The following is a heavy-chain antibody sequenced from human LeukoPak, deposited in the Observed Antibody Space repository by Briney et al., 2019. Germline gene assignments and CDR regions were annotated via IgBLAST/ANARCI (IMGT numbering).Heavy chain of an antibody. J-gene: IGHJ4*02. CDR2: IYSGERT. D-gene: IGHD3-22*01. CDR3: AREAYYYDTSGYIDS. V-gene: IGHV3-53*01. CDR1: GFTVRSNY. Sequence: GGSLRLSCAASGFTVRSNYMSWVRQAPGKGLEWVSDIYSGERTYYADSVEGRFTIYRDNSKNTLYLQMNSLRADDTAVYYCAREAYYYDTSGYIDSWGQGTLVTVSS.